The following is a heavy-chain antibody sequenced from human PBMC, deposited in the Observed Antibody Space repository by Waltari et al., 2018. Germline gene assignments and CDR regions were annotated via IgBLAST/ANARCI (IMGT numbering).Heavy chain of an antibody. CDR2: IYYSGST. V-gene: IGHV4-59*01. Sequence: QVQLQESGPGLVKPSETLSLTCTVSGGSISRYYWSWIRQPPGKGLEWIRYIYYSGSTNYNPSLKSRVTISVDTSKNQFSLKLSSVTAADTAVYYCARGGVVTPRYYFDYWGQGTLVTVSS. D-gene: IGHD2-21*02. CDR3: ARGGVVTPRYYFDY. CDR1: GGSISRYY. J-gene: IGHJ4*02.